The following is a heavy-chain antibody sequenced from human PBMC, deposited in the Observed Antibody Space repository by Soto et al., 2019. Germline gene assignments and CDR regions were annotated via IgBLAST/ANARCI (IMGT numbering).Heavy chain of an antibody. J-gene: IGHJ6*02. CDR2: INHSGST. V-gene: IGHV4-34*01. CDR1: GGSFSGYY. D-gene: IGHD6-13*01. CDR3: ARARSSSWSIYYYYGMDV. Sequence: PSETLSLTCAVYGGSFSGYYWSWIRQPPWKGLEWIGEINHSGSTNYNPSLKSRVTISVDTSKNQFSLKLSSVTAADTAVYYCARARSSSWSIYYYYGMDVWGQGTTVTVSS.